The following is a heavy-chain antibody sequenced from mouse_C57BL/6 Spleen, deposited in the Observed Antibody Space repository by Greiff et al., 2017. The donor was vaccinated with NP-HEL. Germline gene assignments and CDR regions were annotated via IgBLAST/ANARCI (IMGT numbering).Heavy chain of an antibody. Sequence: VQLQQSGPELVKPGASVKISCKASGYAFSSSWMNWVKQRPGKGLEWIGRIYPGDGDTNYNGKFKGKATLTADKSSSTAYMQLSSLTSEDSAVYVCARDTTVYDFDYWGQGTTLTVSS. CDR1: GYAFSSSW. J-gene: IGHJ2*01. CDR2: IYPGDGDT. D-gene: IGHD1-1*01. CDR3: ARDTTVYDFDY. V-gene: IGHV1-82*01.